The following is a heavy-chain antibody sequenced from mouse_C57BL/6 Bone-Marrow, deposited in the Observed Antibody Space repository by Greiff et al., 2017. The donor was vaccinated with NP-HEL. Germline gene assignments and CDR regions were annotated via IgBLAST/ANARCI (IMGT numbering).Heavy chain of an antibody. D-gene: IGHD4-1*01. CDR2: INPGSGGT. Sequence: QVQLQQSGAELVRPGTSVKVSCKASGYAFTNYLIEWVKQRPGQGLEWIGVINPGSGGTNSNEKFKGKATLTADKSSSTAYMQLSSLTSEDSAVYFCARSGIPFDYWGQGTTLTVSS. V-gene: IGHV1-54*01. CDR3: ARSGIPFDY. CDR1: GYAFTNYL. J-gene: IGHJ2*01.